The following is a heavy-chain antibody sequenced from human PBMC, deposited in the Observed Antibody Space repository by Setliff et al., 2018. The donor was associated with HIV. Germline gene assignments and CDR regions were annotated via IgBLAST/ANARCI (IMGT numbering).Heavy chain of an antibody. J-gene: IGHJ4*02. Sequence: ASETLSLTCTVSGGSISSSVYYWGWIRQPPGKGLEWIGNIYYSGSTYYNPSLKSRITISVDTSKNQFSLKLSSVTAADTAVYYCARPVEMANREFDYWGQGTLVTVSS. D-gene: IGHD1-26*01. CDR2: IYYSGST. CDR3: ARPVEMANREFDY. CDR1: GGSISSSVYY. V-gene: IGHV4-39*01.